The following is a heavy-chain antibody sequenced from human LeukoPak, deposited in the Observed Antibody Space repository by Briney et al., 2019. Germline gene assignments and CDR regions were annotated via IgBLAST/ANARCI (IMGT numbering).Heavy chain of an antibody. Sequence: ASVTVSCKASGYTFTGYYMHWVRQAPGEGLEWMGWINPNSGGTKYAQKFQGRVTMTRDTSINTAYMEVRRLTSDDTAVYYCARERGTLAVAGDAVDIWGQGTMVTVSS. CDR1: GYTFTGYY. J-gene: IGHJ3*02. CDR2: INPNSGGT. V-gene: IGHV1-2*02. D-gene: IGHD6-19*01. CDR3: ARERGTLAVAGDAVDI.